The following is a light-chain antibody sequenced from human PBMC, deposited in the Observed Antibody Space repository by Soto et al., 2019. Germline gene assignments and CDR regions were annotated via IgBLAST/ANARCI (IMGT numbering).Light chain of an antibody. V-gene: IGKV3-15*01. Sequence: EIVMTQSPATLSVSPGERATLSCRASQSVSNNLAWYQQKPGQAPRLLIYGASTRATGIPARFSGSGSGTEFTLTISSLQSEDFAVYYCQQYGSSPTFGQGTKVEIK. CDR3: QQYGSSPT. CDR1: QSVSNN. CDR2: GAS. J-gene: IGKJ1*01.